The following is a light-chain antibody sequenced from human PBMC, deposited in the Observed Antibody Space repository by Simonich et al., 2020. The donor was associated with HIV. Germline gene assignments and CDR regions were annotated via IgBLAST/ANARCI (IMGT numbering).Light chain of an antibody. CDR1: QSVSSY. J-gene: IGKJ2*01. CDR2: DAS. V-gene: IGKV3-20*01. Sequence: EIVLTQSLATLSLSPGERATLSCRASQSVSSYLAWYQQKPGQAPRLLIYDASNRATGIPARFSGSGSGTDFTLTISRLEPEDFAVYYCQQYGSSPYTFGQGTKLEIK. CDR3: QQYGSSPYT.